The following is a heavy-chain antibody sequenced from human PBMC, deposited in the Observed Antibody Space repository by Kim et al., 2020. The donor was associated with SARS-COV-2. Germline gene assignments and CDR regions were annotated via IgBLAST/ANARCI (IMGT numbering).Heavy chain of an antibody. Sequence: GGSLRLSCAASGFTFDDYAMHWVRQAPGKGLEWVSGISWNSGSIGYADSVKGRFTISRDNAKNSLYLQMNSLRAEDTALYYCAKGSFYGSGSYLGAYYY. CDR2: ISWNSGSI. D-gene: IGHD3-10*01. CDR1: GFTFDDYA. CDR3: AKGSFYGSGSYLGAYYY. J-gene: IGHJ6*01. V-gene: IGHV3-9*01.